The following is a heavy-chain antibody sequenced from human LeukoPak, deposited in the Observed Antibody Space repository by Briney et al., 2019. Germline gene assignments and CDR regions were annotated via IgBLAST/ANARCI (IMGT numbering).Heavy chain of an antibody. CDR2: ISGSGGST. CDR1: GFTFNSYS. D-gene: IGHD6-13*01. J-gene: IGHJ4*02. Sequence: LSGGSLRLSCAASGFTFNSYSMNWVRQAPGKGLEWVSAISGSGGSTYYADSVKGRFTISRDNSKNTLYLQMNSLRAEDTAVYYCAKDGGRVSSWYLVEYYFDYWGQGTLVTVSS. CDR3: AKDGGRVSSWYLVEYYFDY. V-gene: IGHV3-23*01.